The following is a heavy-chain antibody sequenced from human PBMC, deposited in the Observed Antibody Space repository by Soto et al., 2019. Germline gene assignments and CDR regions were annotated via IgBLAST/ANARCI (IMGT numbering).Heavy chain of an antibody. J-gene: IGHJ6*02. D-gene: IGHD3-3*01. CDR3: ARLYYYFWSGYYLAPYYYYYGMDV. CDR1: GDSVSSNSAA. CDR2: TYYRSKWYN. V-gene: IGHV6-1*01. Sequence: SQTLSLTCAISGDSVSSNSAAWNWIRQSPSRGLEWLGRTYYRSKWYNDYAVSVKSRITINPDTSKNQISLQLNSVTTEDTAVYYFARLYYYFWSGYYLAPYYYYYGMDVWGQGTTVTVSS.